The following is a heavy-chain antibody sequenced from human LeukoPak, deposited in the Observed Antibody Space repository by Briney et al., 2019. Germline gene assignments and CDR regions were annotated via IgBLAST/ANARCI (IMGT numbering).Heavy chain of an antibody. D-gene: IGHD3-10*01. J-gene: IGHJ4*02. CDR3: ARRRYGSGSYSRFDY. Sequence: SETLSLTCAVYGGSFSGYYWSWVRQPPGKGLEWIGEINHSGSTNYNPSLTSGGTISVDTSKNQFSLKLSSVTAADTAVYYCARRRYGSGSYSRFDYWGQGTLVTVSS. V-gene: IGHV4-34*01. CDR1: GGSFSGYY. CDR2: INHSGST.